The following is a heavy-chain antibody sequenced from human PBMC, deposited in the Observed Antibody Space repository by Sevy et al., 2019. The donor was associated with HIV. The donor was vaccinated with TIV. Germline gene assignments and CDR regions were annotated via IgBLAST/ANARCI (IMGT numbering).Heavy chain of an antibody. CDR1: GYTFTSYG. V-gene: IGHV1-18*01. CDR2: ISAYNGNT. Sequence: ASVKVSCKASGYTFTSYGISWVRQAPGQGLEWMGWISAYNGNTNYAQKLQGRVTMTTDTSTSTAYMELRSLRSDDTAVYYCAREMTTGRSSYSMDVWGQGTTVTVSS. J-gene: IGHJ6*02. CDR3: AREMTTGRSSYSMDV. D-gene: IGHD4-4*01.